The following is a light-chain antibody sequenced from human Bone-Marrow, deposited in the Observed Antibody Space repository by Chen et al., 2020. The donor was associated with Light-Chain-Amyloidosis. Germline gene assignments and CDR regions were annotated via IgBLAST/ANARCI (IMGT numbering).Light chain of an antibody. CDR1: NIGSTS. J-gene: IGLJ3*02. Sequence: SYVLTQPSSVSVAPGQMATIACGGNNIGSTSVHWYQQTPGQAPLLVVYDDSDRPSGIPERLSGSNSGNTATLTISRVEAGDEADYYCQVWDRSSDSPVFGGGTKLTVL. V-gene: IGLV3-21*02. CDR2: DDS. CDR3: QVWDRSSDSPV.